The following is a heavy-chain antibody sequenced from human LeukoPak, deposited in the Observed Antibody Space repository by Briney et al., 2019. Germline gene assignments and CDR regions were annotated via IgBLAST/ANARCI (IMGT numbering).Heavy chain of an antibody. CDR1: GGSISSSSYY. J-gene: IGHJ4*02. CDR3: ARLDTAMVD. Sequence: SETLSLTCTVSGGSISSSSYYWGWIRQPPGKGLEWIGEINHSGSTNYNPSLKSRVTISVDKSKNQFSLKLSSVTAADTAVYYCARLDTAMVDWGQGTLVTVSS. V-gene: IGHV4-39*07. CDR2: INHSGST. D-gene: IGHD5-18*01.